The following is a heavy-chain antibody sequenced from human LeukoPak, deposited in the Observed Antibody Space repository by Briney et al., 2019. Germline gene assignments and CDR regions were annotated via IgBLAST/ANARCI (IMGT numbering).Heavy chain of an antibody. CDR1: GGSISSYY. J-gene: IGHJ4*02. V-gene: IGHV4-59*01. D-gene: IGHD5-12*01. CDR3: AREGSAYDYYFDY. CDR2: IYNSGRT. Sequence: SETLSLTCTVSGGSISSYYWSWIRQPPGKGLEWIGYIYNSGRTNYNPSLMSRVTISLDTSKNQFSLKLSSVTAAETAVYYCAREGSAYDYYFDYWGQGILVTVSS.